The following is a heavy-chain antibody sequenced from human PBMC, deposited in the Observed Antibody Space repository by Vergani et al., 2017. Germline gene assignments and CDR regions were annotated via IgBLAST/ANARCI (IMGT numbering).Heavy chain of an antibody. CDR2: IYYSGST. D-gene: IGHD4-17*01. CDR3: AGSTTVTFDY. V-gene: IGHV4-59*01. Sequence: QVQLQESGPGLVKPSETLSLTCTVSGGSISNYYWSWIRQPPGKGLEWIGYIYYSGSTNYNPSLKSRVTISVDTSKNQFSLKLSSVTAADTAVYYCAGSTTVTFDYGGQGTLVTVSS. CDR1: GGSISNYY. J-gene: IGHJ4*02.